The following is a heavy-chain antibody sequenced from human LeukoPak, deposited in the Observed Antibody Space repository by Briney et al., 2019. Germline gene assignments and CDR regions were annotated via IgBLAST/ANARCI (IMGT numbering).Heavy chain of an antibody. D-gene: IGHD2-15*01. J-gene: IGHJ4*02. CDR1: GGSISSGGYS. Sequence: SETLSLTCAVSGGSISSGGYSWSWIRQPPGKGLEWIGNIYHSGSTYYNPSLKSRVTISVDRSRNQFSLKLSSVTAADTAVYYCARGVVVAADRSYYFDYWGQGTLVTVSS. CDR2: IYHSGST. V-gene: IGHV4-30-2*01. CDR3: ARGVVVAADRSYYFDY.